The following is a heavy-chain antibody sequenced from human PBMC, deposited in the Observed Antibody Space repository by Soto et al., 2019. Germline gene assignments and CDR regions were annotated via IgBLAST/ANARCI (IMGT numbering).Heavy chain of an antibody. CDR3: ASGPYFEILTGYFDP. D-gene: IGHD3-9*01. CDR2: ISSSSTSV. CDR1: GFTFSSYT. Sequence: EVRLVESGGGLVKPGGSLRLSCAAPGFTFSSYTMNWVRQAPGKGLECVSSISSSSTSVYYADSVKGRFTISRDNAKNSLYLQMNSLRAEDTAVYYCASGPYFEILTGYFDPWGQGTLVTVSS. V-gene: IGHV3-21*01. J-gene: IGHJ5*02.